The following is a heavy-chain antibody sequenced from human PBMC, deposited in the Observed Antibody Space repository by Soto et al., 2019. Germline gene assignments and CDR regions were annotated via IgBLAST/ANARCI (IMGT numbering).Heavy chain of an antibody. D-gene: IGHD4-17*01. J-gene: IGHJ4*02. CDR3: ARGADDYGGNSDY. CDR2: IYYSGST. V-gene: IGHV4-30-4*01. Sequence: SETLSLTCTVSGGSISIGTDYWSWIRQPPGKGLEWIGYIYYSGSTYYNPSLKSRVTTSVDTSKNQFSLKLSSVTAADTAVYYCARGADDYGGNSDYWGQGTLVTVSS. CDR1: GGSISIGTDY.